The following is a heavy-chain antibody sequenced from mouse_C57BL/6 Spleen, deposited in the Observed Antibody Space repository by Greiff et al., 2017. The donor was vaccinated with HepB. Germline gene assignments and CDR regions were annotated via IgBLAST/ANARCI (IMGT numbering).Heavy chain of an antibody. CDR3: TCGSSSEYFDV. J-gene: IGHJ1*03. V-gene: IGHV1-15*01. CDR1: GYTFTDYE. D-gene: IGHD1-1*01. Sequence: VKLQASGAELVRPGASVTLSCKASGYTFTDYEMHWVKQTPVHGLEWIGAIDPETGGTAYNQKFKGKAILTADKSSSTAYMELRSLTSEDSAVYYCTCGSSSEYFDVWGTGTTVTVAS. CDR2: IDPETGGT.